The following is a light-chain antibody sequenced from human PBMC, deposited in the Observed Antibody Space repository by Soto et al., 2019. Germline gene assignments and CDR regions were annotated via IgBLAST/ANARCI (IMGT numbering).Light chain of an antibody. CDR1: PSVTNY. V-gene: IGKV3-11*01. CDR3: QQRNIWPPVT. Sequence: EILLTHYSAPLPLAPCESATLSCRASPSVTNYLAWNQQKPGQAPRLLISGAFNRAAGIPARFSGSGSGTDFTLTISSLEPEDFAVYYCQQRNIWPPVTFGQGTLLEIK. J-gene: IGKJ5*01. CDR2: GAF.